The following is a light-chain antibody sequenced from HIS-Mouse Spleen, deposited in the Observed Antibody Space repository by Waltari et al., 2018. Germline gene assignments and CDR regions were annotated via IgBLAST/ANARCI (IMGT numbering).Light chain of an antibody. CDR1: SSDVGTYNL. V-gene: IGLV2-23*01. CDR3: CSYAGSSTWV. CDR2: EGS. Sequence: SALTQPASVSGSPGQSITISCTGTSSDVGTYNLVPWYQQPPGKAPKLMIYEGSKRPSGVSNRFSGSKSGNTASLTISGLQAEDEADYYCCSYAGSSTWVFGGGTKLTVL. J-gene: IGLJ3*02.